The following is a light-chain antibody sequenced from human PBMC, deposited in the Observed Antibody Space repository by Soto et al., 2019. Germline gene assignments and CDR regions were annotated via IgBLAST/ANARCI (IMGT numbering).Light chain of an antibody. CDR2: DVS. CDR3: ASYGRTTTLL. V-gene: IGLV2-14*03. CDR1: SSDIGGYNF. J-gene: IGLJ7*01. Sequence: QSALTQPASMSGSPGQSITISCTGTSSDIGGYNFVSWYQQHPGKAPKLIIYDVSNRPSGVSHRFSASKSGNTASLTISGLQTEDEADYYCASYGRTTTLLFGGGTQLTVL.